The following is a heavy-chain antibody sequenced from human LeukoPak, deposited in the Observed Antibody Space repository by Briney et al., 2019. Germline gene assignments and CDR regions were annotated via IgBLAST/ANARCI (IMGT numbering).Heavy chain of an antibody. CDR2: IYYSGST. CDR3: ARGDTIPLYYFGY. Sequence: SETLSLTCTVSGGSISSYYWSWIRQPPGKGLEWIGYIYYSGSTNYNPSLKSRVTISVDTSKNQFSLKLSSVTAADTAVYYCARGDTIPLYYFGYWGQGTLVTVSS. D-gene: IGHD2-2*02. CDR1: GGSISSYY. V-gene: IGHV4-59*01. J-gene: IGHJ4*02.